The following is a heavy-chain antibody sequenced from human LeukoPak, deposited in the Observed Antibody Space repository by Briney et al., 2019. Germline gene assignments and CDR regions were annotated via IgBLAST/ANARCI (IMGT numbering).Heavy chain of an antibody. Sequence: ASVKVSCKASGYTFTSYGISWVRQAPGQGLEWMGWISAYNGNTNYAQKLQGRVTMTTDTSTSTAYMELRSLRPDDTAVYYCARVLLRYFDWFASYYGMDVWGQGTTVTVSS. CDR3: ARVLLRYFDWFASYYGMDV. CDR1: GYTFTSYG. D-gene: IGHD3-9*01. J-gene: IGHJ6*02. V-gene: IGHV1-18*01. CDR2: ISAYNGNT.